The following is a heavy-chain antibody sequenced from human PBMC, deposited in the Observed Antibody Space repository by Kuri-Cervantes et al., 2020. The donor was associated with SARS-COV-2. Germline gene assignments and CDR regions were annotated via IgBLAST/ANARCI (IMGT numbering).Heavy chain of an antibody. Sequence: GGSLKISCVASGFNFSTTDMHWVRQAPGKGLEWVTFISSDGKNKKCMASGKGRFTIYRDNSQNTLHLQMKSLRDEDTAIYYCAKDRAGVHDFWGQGTLVTVSS. V-gene: IGHV3-30*18. CDR1: GFNFSTTD. D-gene: IGHD2-21*01. J-gene: IGHJ4*02. CDR2: ISSDGKNK. CDR3: AKDRAGVHDF.